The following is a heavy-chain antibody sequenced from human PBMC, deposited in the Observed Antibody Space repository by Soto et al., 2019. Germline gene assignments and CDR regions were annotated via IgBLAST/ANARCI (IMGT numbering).Heavy chain of an antibody. CDR2: ISAYNGNT. CDR1: GYTFTSYG. CDR3: ARVYYDFWSGYYIDP. Sequence: QVQLVQSGAEVTKPGASVKVSCKASGYTFTSYGISWVRQAPGQGLEWMAWISAYNGNTNYAQKLQGRVTMTTDTSTRRAYMELSSLRSDDPAVYDCARVYYDFWSGYYIDPWGQGTLVTVSS. V-gene: IGHV1-18*04. D-gene: IGHD3-3*01. J-gene: IGHJ5*02.